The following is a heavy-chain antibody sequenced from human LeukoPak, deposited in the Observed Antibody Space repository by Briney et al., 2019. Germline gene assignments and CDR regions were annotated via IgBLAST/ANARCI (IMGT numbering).Heavy chain of an antibody. CDR1: GGSVSSDSAA. Sequence: SQTLSLTCVISGGSVSSDSAAWNWIRQSPSRGLEWLGRTYYRSKYYNDYAVSVKSRITINPDTSKNQFSLQLNSVTPEDTAVYYCARGAGEVAAGGIFNVRLTLYNWFDPWGQGTLVTVSS. CDR2: TYYRSKYYN. J-gene: IGHJ5*02. V-gene: IGHV6-1*01. D-gene: IGHD6-13*01. CDR3: ARGAGEVAAGGIFNVRLTLYNWFDP.